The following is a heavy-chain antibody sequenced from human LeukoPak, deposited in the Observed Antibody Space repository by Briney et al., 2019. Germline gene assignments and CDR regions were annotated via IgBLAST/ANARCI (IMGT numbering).Heavy chain of an antibody. D-gene: IGHD1-1*01. CDR3: ARDHNYAFYN. Sequence: PGGSLRLSCAASGFIFSDYSMNWVRQAPGKGLEWISYIGIDSGNTKYADSVKGRFTISADSARNSLYLQMNSLRVEDTAVYYCARDHNYAFYNWGQGTLVTVSS. J-gene: IGHJ4*02. V-gene: IGHV3-48*04. CDR1: GFIFSDYS. CDR2: IGIDSGNT.